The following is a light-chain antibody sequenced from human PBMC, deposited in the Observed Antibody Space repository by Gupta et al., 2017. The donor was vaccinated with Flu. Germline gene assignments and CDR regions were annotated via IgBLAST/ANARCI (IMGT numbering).Light chain of an antibody. CDR1: QRISYY. Sequence: PSSMLASVGDRGTNTCRSSQRISYYLHWYQQKPGKAPNLLIYAASRGQSGVPSRFSGSGSGTDFTLTISSLQPEDFATYYCQQRDSTSWAFGQGTKVEIK. J-gene: IGKJ1*01. V-gene: IGKV1-39*01. CDR3: QQRDSTSWA. CDR2: AAS.